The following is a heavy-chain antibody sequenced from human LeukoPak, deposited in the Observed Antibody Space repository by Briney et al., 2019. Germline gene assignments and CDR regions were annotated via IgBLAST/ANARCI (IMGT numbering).Heavy chain of an antibody. CDR1: ASRFANYW. CDR3: SRLAGSYPGSPFDY. V-gene: IGHV5-51*01. Sequence: GAALKISYKGSASRFANYWIGWGRGMPGKGVEWMGIIFPGHSVTRYSPSFVRQVTISADKSITTAYLQWSSLKASDSALYYCSRLAGSYPGSPFDYWGQGTLVTVSS. CDR2: IFPGHSVT. J-gene: IGHJ4*02. D-gene: IGHD1-26*01.